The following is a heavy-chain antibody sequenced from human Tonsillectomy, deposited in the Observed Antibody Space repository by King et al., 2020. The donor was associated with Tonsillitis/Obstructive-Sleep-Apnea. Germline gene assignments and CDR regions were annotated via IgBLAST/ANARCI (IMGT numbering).Heavy chain of an antibody. CDR3: ARDREHAFDI. CDR2: ISTYKGNT. V-gene: IGHV1-18*04. Sequence: QLVQSGAAVKKPGASVKVSCRAPGYRFTTNGISWVRQAPGQGLEWMGWISTYKGNTNYAQKFQGRVTMTTDTSTSTAYMELRSLRYEDTAVYYCARDREHAFDIWGQGTMVTVSS. J-gene: IGHJ3*02. D-gene: IGHD1-1*01. CDR1: GYRFTTNG.